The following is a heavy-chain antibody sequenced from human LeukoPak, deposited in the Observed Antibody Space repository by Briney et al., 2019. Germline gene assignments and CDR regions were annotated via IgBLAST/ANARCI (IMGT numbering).Heavy chain of an antibody. J-gene: IGHJ5*02. CDR1: GGSISSGGYY. D-gene: IGHD3-22*01. Sequence: PSQTLSLTCTVSGGSISSGGYYWGWIRQHPGKGLEWIGYIYYSGSTYYNPSLKSRVTISVDTSKNQFSLKLSSVTAADTAVYYCGRPNPDSSGYYGSFDPWGQGILVTVSS. CDR2: IYYSGST. V-gene: IGHV4-31*03. CDR3: GRPNPDSSGYYGSFDP.